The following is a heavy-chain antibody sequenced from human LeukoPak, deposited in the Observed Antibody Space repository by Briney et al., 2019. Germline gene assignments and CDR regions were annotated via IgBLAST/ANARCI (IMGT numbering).Heavy chain of an antibody. CDR1: GGSFSGYY. CDR3: ASSGRFRPPVY. J-gene: IGHJ4*02. Sequence: SETLSLTCAVYGGSFSGYYWSWIRQPPGKGLEWIGEINHSGSTNYNPSLKSRVTISVDTSKNQFSLKLSSVTAADTAVYYCASSGRFRPPVYWGQGTLVTASS. V-gene: IGHV4-34*01. D-gene: IGHD3-10*01. CDR2: INHSGST.